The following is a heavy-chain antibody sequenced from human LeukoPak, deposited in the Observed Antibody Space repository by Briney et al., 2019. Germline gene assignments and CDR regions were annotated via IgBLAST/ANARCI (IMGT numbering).Heavy chain of an antibody. V-gene: IGHV3-23*01. CDR2: ISGSGGST. J-gene: IGHJ4*02. CDR3: AKSVPYNWNYPFDY. CDR1: GFTFSSYA. Sequence: GGSLRLSCAASGFTFSSYAMSWVRQAPGKGLEWVSAISGSGGSTYYADSVKGRFTISRDNSKSTLHLQMNSLRAEDTAVYYCAKSVPYNWNYPFDYWGQGTLVTVSS. D-gene: IGHD1-7*01.